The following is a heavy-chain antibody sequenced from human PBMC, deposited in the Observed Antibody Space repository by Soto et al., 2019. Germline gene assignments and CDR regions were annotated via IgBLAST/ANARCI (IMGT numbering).Heavy chain of an antibody. CDR1: GFTFSSYA. CDR2: ISGSGGST. V-gene: IGHV3-23*01. Sequence: EVQLLESGGGLVQPGGSLRLSCAASGFTFSSYAMSWVRQAPGKGLEWVSAISGSGGSTYYADSVKGRFTISRDNSKNPLYLQMNSLRAEDTAVYYCAKDQVRAVAGGDYWGQGTLVTVSS. J-gene: IGHJ4*02. D-gene: IGHD6-19*01. CDR3: AKDQVRAVAGGDY.